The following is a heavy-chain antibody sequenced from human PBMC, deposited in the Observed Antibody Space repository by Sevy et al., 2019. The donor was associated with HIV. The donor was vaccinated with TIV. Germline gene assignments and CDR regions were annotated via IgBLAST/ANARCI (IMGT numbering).Heavy chain of an antibody. V-gene: IGHV3-33*01. CDR2: RWNDGSNK. D-gene: IGHD3-22*01. CDR1: GFTFSNYG. CDR3: ARGGDFNDRSAKRDFDY. Sequence: GGSLRLSCAASGFTFSNYGMHWVRRAPGKGLEWVAARWNDGSNKDYADSVKGRFTISRDNSKNTLYLQMNSLRVEDTAVYFCARGGDFNDRSAKRDFDYWGQGTLVTVSS. J-gene: IGHJ4*02.